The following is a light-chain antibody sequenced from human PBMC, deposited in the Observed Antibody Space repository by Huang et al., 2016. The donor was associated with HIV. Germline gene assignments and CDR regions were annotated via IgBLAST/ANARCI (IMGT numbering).Light chain of an antibody. Sequence: EIVLTQSPATLSVSPGERATLSCRASQSISTYLAWYQHKPAQAPRRLIYGASPRAGGSPARFSGSGSGTEFTLTISSLQSEDFAVYYCQQYNNWPPEVTFGPGTKVDIK. J-gene: IGKJ3*01. V-gene: IGKV3-15*01. CDR1: QSISTY. CDR3: QQYNNWPPEVT. CDR2: GAS.